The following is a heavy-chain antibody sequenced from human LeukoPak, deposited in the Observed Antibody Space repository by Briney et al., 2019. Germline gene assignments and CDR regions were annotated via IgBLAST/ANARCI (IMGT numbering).Heavy chain of an antibody. V-gene: IGHV1-2*02. CDR1: GYTFTGYY. J-gene: IGHJ4*02. Sequence: GASVKVSCKASGYTFTGYYMHWVRQAPGQGLEWMGWINPNSGGTNYAQKFQGRVTMTRDTSISTAYMELSRLRSDDTAVYYCAAENWNYPTQLPGLGYWGQGTLVTVSS. CDR3: AAENWNYPTQLPGLGY. D-gene: IGHD1-7*01. CDR2: INPNSGGT.